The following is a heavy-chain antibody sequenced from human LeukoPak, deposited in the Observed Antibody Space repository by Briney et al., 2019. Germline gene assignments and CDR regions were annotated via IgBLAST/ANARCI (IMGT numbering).Heavy chain of an antibody. J-gene: IGHJ5*01. CDR3: GRGPFTAPYS. CDR1: GASITFSSYY. V-gene: IGHV4-61*02. D-gene: IGHD3-16*01. Sequence: PSETLSLTCTVSGASITFSSYYWWWVRQSAGKHLEWIGRVYTTGTTTYNPSLKSRVTISVDTPKNQFSLNLTSVTAADTAVYYCGRGPFTAPYSRGQGTPVNVFS. CDR2: VYTTGTT.